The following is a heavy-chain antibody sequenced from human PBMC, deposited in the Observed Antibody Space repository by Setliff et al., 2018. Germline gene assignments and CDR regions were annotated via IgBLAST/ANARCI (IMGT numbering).Heavy chain of an antibody. CDR2: INCDSGGT. CDR3: ARCLPFLSGYDRGAFDN. V-gene: IGHV1-2*06. D-gene: IGHD5-12*01. J-gene: IGHJ4*02. Sequence: SVKVSCKASGYSFTGYYIHWVRQAPGQGLEWMGRINCDSGGTDYAQKFQARVTMTRDTSISTAYMEMSRLRFDDTAVYYCARCLPFLSGYDRGAFDNWGQGTLVTVSS. CDR1: GYSFTGYY.